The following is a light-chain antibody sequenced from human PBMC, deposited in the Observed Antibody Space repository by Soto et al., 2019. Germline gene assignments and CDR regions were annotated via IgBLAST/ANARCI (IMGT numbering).Light chain of an antibody. Sequence: IQMTQSPSTLSGSVGDRVTITCRASQSISSWLAWYQQKPGKAPKLLIYDASSLESGVPSRFSGSESGTDFTLTISSLQPEDSASYYCQQYYNSVLTFAGGTKVDIK. CDR1: QSISSW. CDR3: QQYYNSVLT. J-gene: IGKJ4*01. V-gene: IGKV1-5*01. CDR2: DAS.